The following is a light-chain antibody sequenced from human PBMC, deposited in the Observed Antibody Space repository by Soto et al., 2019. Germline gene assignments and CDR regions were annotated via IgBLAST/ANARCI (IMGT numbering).Light chain of an antibody. CDR1: SSDVGGYNY. CDR3: TSYTGRSTYV. J-gene: IGLJ1*01. V-gene: IGLV2-14*01. CDR2: EVI. Sequence: QSALTQPASVSGSPGQSITISCTGTSSDVGGYNYVSWYQQYPGKAPKLMIYEVINRPSGVSNRFSGSKSGNTASLTISGLQAEDEADYYCTSYTGRSTYVFGTGTKVTVL.